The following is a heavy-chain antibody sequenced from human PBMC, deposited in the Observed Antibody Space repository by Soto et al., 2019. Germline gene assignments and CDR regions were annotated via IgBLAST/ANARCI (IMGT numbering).Heavy chain of an antibody. CDR2: INPSGGST. D-gene: IGHD2-21*01. CDR1: GYTFTSYY. CDR3: ARGTRSGYCGGDCYPEYFQH. V-gene: IGHV1-46*03. J-gene: IGHJ1*01. Sequence: GASVKVSCKASGYTFTSYYMHWVRQAPGQGLEWMGIINPSGGSTSYAQKFQGRVTMTRDTSTSTVYMELSSLRSEDTAVYYCARGTRSGYCGGDCYPEYFQHWGQGTLVTVSS.